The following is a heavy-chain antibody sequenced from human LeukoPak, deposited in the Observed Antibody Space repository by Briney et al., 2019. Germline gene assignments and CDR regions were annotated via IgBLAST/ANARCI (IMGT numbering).Heavy chain of an antibody. V-gene: IGHV1-69*02. CDR3: ARPSTNRDYYYYGMDV. D-gene: IGHD5-24*01. J-gene: IGHJ6*02. CDR2: IIPILGIA. Sequence: ASVKVSCKASGCTFSSYTISWVRQAPAQGLEWMGRIIPILGIANYAQKFQGRGTITADKSTSTAYMELSSLRSEDRAVDYCARPSTNRDYYYYGMDVWGQGTTVTVSS. CDR1: GCTFSSYT.